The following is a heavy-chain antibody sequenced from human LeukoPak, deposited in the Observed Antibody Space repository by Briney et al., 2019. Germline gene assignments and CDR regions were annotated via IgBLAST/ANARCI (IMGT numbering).Heavy chain of an antibody. V-gene: IGHV4-59*12. CDR2: IHYTGSS. Sequence: SETLSLTCTVSGASISGYYWSWIRQPPGKGLEWIGYIHYTGSSNYNPSLKSRVTISVDTSKNQFSLKLSSVTAADTAVYYCARDYSSSSGDAFDMWGQGTMVTVSS. CDR1: GASISGYY. D-gene: IGHD6-6*01. CDR3: ARDYSSSSGDAFDM. J-gene: IGHJ3*02.